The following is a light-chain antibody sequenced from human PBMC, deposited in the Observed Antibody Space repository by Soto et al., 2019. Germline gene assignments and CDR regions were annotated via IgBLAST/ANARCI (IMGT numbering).Light chain of an antibody. CDR2: GAS. Sequence: DIQLTQSPSSLSASVGDRVTITCRASQSISTYLNWYQQKPGKAPKLLMYGASSLESGVPSRFSGGGSGTEFTLTIISLQPEEFAAYYCQQSYSSPRTFGQGTNLEI. CDR1: QSISTY. CDR3: QQSYSSPRT. V-gene: IGKV1-39*01. J-gene: IGKJ2*01.